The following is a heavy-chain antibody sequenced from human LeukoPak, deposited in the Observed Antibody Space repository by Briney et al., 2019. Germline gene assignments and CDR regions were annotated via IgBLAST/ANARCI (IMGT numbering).Heavy chain of an antibody. V-gene: IGHV3-49*04. CDR1: GFTFGEYA. J-gene: IGHJ6*03. CDR3: TREPLSYYYYYMDV. CDR2: IRSKAYGGTT. Sequence: QAGGSLRLSCTASGFTFGEYAMSWVRQAPGKGLEWVGFIRSKAYGGTTEYAASVKGRFTISRDDSKSIAYLQMNSLKTEDTAVYYCTREPLSYYYYYMDVWGKGTTVTISS. D-gene: IGHD2/OR15-2a*01.